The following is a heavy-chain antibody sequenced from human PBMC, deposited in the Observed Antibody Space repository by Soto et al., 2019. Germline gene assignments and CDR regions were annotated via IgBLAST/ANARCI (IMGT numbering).Heavy chain of an antibody. Sequence: QVQLVQSGAEVKKPGASVKVSCKASGYTFTSYGITWVRQAPGQGLEWLGWINGYNGNTNYAQKLQGRVTMTTDTSTSTAYMELRSLRSDDTAVYYCARMGDVPYYYYGMDGWGQGTTVTVSS. CDR2: INGYNGNT. V-gene: IGHV1-18*01. J-gene: IGHJ6*02. D-gene: IGHD3-16*01. CDR3: ARMGDVPYYYYGMDG. CDR1: GYTFTSYG.